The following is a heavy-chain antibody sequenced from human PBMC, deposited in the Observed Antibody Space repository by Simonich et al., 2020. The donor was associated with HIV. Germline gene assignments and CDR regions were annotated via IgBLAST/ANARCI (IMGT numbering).Heavy chain of an antibody. CDR3: ARLTAGGLGEYFQH. J-gene: IGHJ1*01. Sequence: QVQLQQWGAGLLKPSETLSLTCAVYGGSFSGYYWSWIRQPPGKGLEWIGEIKHSGSTTYNPSLKTRVTISVDTSKNQFSLKLSSVTAADTAVYYCARLTAGGLGEYFQHWGQGTLVTVSS. V-gene: IGHV4-34*01. CDR1: GGSFSGYY. CDR2: IKHSGST. D-gene: IGHD6-13*01.